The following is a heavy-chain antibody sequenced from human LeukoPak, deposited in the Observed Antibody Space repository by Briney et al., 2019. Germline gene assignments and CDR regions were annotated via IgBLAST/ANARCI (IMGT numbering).Heavy chain of an antibody. Sequence: ASVKVSCKASGYTFSDYGISWLRQAPGQGLEYMEWINTQNGYTDYAQKVQGRVTLTTDTSTTTAYMELRGLRSDDTAVYYCARDWPGDITGAWGQGTLLTVSS. V-gene: IGHV1-18*01. J-gene: IGHJ4*02. CDR1: GYTFSDYG. CDR3: ARDWPGDITGA. D-gene: IGHD1-20*01. CDR2: INTQNGYT.